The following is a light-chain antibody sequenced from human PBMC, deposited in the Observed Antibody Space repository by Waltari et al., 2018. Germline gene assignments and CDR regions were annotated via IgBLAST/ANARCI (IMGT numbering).Light chain of an antibody. CDR3: SSYTRSSTFL. CDR1: SSDAGDYNY. CDR2: DVN. V-gene: IGLV2-14*03. J-gene: IGLJ3*02. Sequence: QSALTQPASVSSSPGQSISISCTETSSDAGDYNYVSWYQQHPCKAPKRIIYDVNKRPSGGSNGFSASKSGNTASRTISGVQPEDEADYYCSSYTRSSTFLFGGGTKLTVL.